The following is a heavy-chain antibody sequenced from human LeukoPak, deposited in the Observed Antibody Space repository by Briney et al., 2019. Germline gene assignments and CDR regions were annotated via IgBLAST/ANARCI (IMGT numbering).Heavy chain of an antibody. D-gene: IGHD5-18*01. Sequence: GGSLRLSCAASGFAFSDYYMNWIRQAPGKGLEWVSYISSSGSTIYYADSVKGRFTISRDNAKNSLYLQMNSLRAEDTAVYYCARQYSYGSRAFDYWGQGTLVTVSS. CDR2: ISSSGSTI. CDR3: ARQYSYGSRAFDY. V-gene: IGHV3-11*01. CDR1: GFAFSDYY. J-gene: IGHJ4*02.